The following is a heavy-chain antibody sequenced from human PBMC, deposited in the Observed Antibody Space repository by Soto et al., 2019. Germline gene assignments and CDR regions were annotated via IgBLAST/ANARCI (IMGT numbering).Heavy chain of an antibody. V-gene: IGHV1-69*06. CDR2: IIPFLGKI. Sequence: QVQLVQSGAEMKMPGSSVKVSCKTSGSIFITYGISWVRQAPGQGLECMGGIIPFLGKINHAQIFQDRVTITADKATSTVYLELTDLISNDTAVYYCARETAHRGASGRPLLPENFDSWGQGTLVTVSS. CDR1: GSIFITYG. J-gene: IGHJ4*02. D-gene: IGHD3-10*01. CDR3: ARETAHRGASGRPLLPENFDS.